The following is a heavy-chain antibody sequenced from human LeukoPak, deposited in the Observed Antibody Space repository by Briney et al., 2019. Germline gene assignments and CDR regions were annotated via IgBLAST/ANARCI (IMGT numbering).Heavy chain of an antibody. D-gene: IGHD1-14*01. CDR1: GFTVSSIH. CDR3: AKAWGEANRNALNI. J-gene: IGHJ3*02. CDR2: TYTGGDS. V-gene: IGHV3-53*01. Sequence: GGSLRLSCAASGFTVSSIHMVWVRQAPGKGLEWVSVTYTGGDSYYADSVKGRFIISRDISKNTLYLQMNSLRAEDTAVYHCAKAWGEANRNALNIWGQGTMVTVSS.